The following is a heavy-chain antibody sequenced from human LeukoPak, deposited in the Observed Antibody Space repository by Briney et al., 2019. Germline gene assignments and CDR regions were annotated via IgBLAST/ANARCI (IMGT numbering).Heavy chain of an antibody. Sequence: ASVKVSCKASGYTFNTYYIHWVRQAPGQGLEWMGIANPSGGVTGNAQKFQGRLSMTKDTSTSTVYMELSSLRSEDTAVYYCARVWQENMIRGGFDPWGQGTLVTVSS. CDR2: ANPSGGVT. CDR3: ARVWQENMIRGGFDP. D-gene: IGHD3-10*01. V-gene: IGHV1-46*02. J-gene: IGHJ5*02. CDR1: GYTFNTYY.